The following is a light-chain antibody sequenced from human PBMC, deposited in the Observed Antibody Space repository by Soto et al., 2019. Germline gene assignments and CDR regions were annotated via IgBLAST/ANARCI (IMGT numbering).Light chain of an antibody. CDR3: CSYAGTYTLLV. J-gene: IGLJ3*02. CDR2: DVS. Sequence: QSVLTQPRSVSGSPGQSVTISCTGTSSDVGAYNFVSWYQQHPGKAPKLITYDVSKRPSGVPDRFSGSKSGNTASLTISGLQADDEADYYCCSYAGTYTLLVFVGGTKLTVL. CDR1: SSDVGAYNF. V-gene: IGLV2-11*01.